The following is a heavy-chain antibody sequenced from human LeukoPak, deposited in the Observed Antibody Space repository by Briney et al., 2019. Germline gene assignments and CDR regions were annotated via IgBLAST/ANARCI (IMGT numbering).Heavy chain of an antibody. CDR2: ISSSSSYI. CDR3: ARLTVTGAFDI. Sequence: GSLRLSCAASGFTFSSYSMNWVRQAPGKGLEWVSSISSSSSYIYYADSVKGRFTISRDNAKNSLYLQMNSLRAEDTAVYYCARLTVTGAFDIWGQGTMVTVSS. J-gene: IGHJ3*02. D-gene: IGHD4-17*01. CDR1: GFTFSSYS. V-gene: IGHV3-21*01.